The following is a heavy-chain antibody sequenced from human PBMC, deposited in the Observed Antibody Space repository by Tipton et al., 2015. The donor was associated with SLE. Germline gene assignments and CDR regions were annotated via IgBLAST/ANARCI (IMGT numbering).Heavy chain of an antibody. Sequence: TLSLTCAVYGGSFSGYYWSWIRQPPGKGLEWIGEINHSGSTNYNPSLKSRVTISVDTSKNQFSLKLSSVTAADTAVYYCARGRSPLRIVVVPAAARITGTTKGDAFDIWGQGTMVTVSS. CDR2: INHSGST. CDR1: GGSFSGYY. D-gene: IGHD2-2*01. J-gene: IGHJ3*02. V-gene: IGHV4-34*01. CDR3: ARGRSPLRIVVVPAAARITGTTKGDAFDI.